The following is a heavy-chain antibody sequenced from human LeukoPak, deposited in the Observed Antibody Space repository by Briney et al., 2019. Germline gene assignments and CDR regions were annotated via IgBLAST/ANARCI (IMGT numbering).Heavy chain of an antibody. CDR3: ATIDYGERYGQFDY. V-gene: IGHV4-4*09. D-gene: IGHD4-17*01. CDR2: IYTSGST. J-gene: IGHJ4*02. CDR1: GGSISSYY. Sequence: SETLSLTCTVSGGSISSYYWSWIRQPPGKGLEWIGDIYTSGSTNYNPSLKSRVTISVDTSKNQFSLKLSSVTAADTAVYYCATIDYGERYGQFDYWGQGTMVTVS.